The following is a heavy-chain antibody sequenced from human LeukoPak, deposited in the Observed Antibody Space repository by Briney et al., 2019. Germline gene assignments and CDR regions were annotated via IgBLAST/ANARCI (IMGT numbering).Heavy chain of an antibody. CDR2: IYTSGST. V-gene: IGHV4-4*07. D-gene: IGHD3-3*01. CDR1: GGSISSYY. J-gene: IGHJ3*02. CDR3: ASLMAWLPANGGDAFDI. Sequence: SETLSLTCTVSGGSISSYYWSWIRQPPGKGLEWIGRIYTSGSTNYNPSLKSRVTMTVDSYKNEFSLKLSSVTAAYTAVYYCASLMAWLPANGGDAFDIWGQGKMVTVSS.